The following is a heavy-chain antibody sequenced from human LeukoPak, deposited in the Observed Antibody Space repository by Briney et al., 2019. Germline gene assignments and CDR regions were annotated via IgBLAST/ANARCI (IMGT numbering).Heavy chain of an antibody. CDR3: ARDQVICSSTSCYRPFDP. CDR1: GYTFTSYA. V-gene: IGHV1-3*01. D-gene: IGHD2-2*02. J-gene: IGHJ5*02. Sequence: GASVKVSCKASGYTFTSYAMHWVRQAPGQRLEWVGWINAGNGNTKYSQKFQGRVTITRDTSASTAYMELSGLRSEDTAVYYCARDQVICSSTSCYRPFDPWGQGTLVTVSS. CDR2: INAGNGNT.